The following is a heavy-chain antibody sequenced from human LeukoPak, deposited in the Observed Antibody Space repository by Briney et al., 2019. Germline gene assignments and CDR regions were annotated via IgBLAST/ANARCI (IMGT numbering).Heavy chain of an antibody. CDR2: IKQDGSER. CDR1: GFTVSDNH. J-gene: IGHJ4*02. Sequence: PGGSLRLSCAASGFTVSDNHMSWVRQAPGKGLEWVGNIKQDGSERNYVDSVKGRFTISRDNAKKSLYLQMDSLRAEDAAVYYCARDWGAYYHFFDYWGQGTLVTVSS. CDR3: ARDWGAYYHFFDY. D-gene: IGHD3-22*01. V-gene: IGHV3-7*01.